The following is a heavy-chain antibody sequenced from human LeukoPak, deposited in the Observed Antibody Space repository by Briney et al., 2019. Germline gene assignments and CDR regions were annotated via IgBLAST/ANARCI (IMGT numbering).Heavy chain of an antibody. Sequence: GGSLRLSCAASGFTFSSYSMSWVRQAPGKGLEWVSAISGSGGSTYYADSVKGRFTISRDNSKNTLYLQMNSLRAEDTAVYYCAKEPNSGWYSEDYFDYWGQGTLVTVSS. CDR3: AKEPNSGWYSEDYFDY. CDR1: GFTFSSYS. D-gene: IGHD6-19*01. CDR2: ISGSGGST. V-gene: IGHV3-23*01. J-gene: IGHJ4*02.